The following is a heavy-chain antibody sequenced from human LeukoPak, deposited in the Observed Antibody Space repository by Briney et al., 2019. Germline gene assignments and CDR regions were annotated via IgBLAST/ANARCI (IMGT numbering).Heavy chain of an antibody. Sequence: PGRSLRLSCLGSGFIFGEHAISWVRQAPGKALEWVGFIRSEAYGETTEYAASVSGRFIISRDNTGGIAYLQMNNLKIEDTAVYYCARGPILLWIHNGMDVWGPGTTVTVSS. D-gene: IGHD3-10*01. CDR1: GFIFGEHA. CDR3: ARGPILLWIHNGMDV. V-gene: IGHV3-49*04. CDR2: IRSEAYGETT. J-gene: IGHJ6*02.